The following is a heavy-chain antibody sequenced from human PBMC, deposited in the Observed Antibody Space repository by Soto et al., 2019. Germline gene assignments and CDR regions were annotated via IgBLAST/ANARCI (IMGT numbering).Heavy chain of an antibody. Sequence: EEQLVEPGGGLVQPGGSLRLSCAAAGFTFRNYWMSWVRQAPGKGLEWVANIKADGSETYSVDSEKGRFTNSTDTAKNSVYRQMSSRRCDDTGVYYCVGFRLDCSVTGCFADAVDIWGQGTMVTVSS. D-gene: IGHD2-2*01. CDR2: IKADGSET. V-gene: IGHV3-7*01. CDR3: VGFRLDCSVTGCFADAVDI. CDR1: GFTFRNYW. J-gene: IGHJ3*02.